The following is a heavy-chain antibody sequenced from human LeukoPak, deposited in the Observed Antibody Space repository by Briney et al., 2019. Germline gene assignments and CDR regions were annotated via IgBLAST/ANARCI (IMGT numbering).Heavy chain of an antibody. CDR3: ARLYRDYDKYWMDY. D-gene: IGHD3-22*01. CDR2: IYYSGST. V-gene: IGHV4-59*08. J-gene: IGHJ4*02. CDR1: GGSISIYY. Sequence: SETLSLTRTVSGGSISIYYWSWIRQPPGKGLEWIGYIYYSGSTNYNPSLKSRVTISVDTSKNQFSLKLSSVTAADTAVYYCARLYRDYDKYWMDYWGQGTLVTVSS.